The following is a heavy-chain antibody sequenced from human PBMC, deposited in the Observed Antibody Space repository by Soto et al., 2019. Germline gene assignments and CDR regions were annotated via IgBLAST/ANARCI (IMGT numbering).Heavy chain of an antibody. Sequence: EVQLVESGGGLVQPGGSLRLSCAASGFTFSSYWMHWVRQAPGKGLVWVSRINSDGSSTSYADSVKGRFTISRDNAKNTLYLQMNSLRAEDTAVYYCASPILNDYGDSAFDYWGQGTLVTVSS. D-gene: IGHD4-17*01. V-gene: IGHV3-74*01. CDR3: ASPILNDYGDSAFDY. CDR1: GFTFSSYW. J-gene: IGHJ4*02. CDR2: INSDGSST.